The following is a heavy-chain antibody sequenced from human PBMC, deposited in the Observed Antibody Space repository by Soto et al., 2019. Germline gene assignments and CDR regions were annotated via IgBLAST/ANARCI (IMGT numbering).Heavy chain of an antibody. Sequence: QVQLVQSGAEVRKPGASVKVSCEASGYTFTSYDIYWVRQATGQGLEWMGWLNPNTGNSGYAQKSQGRITVTSDTSINTVHMELSSLRSEDTAVYYCARRAETNGWNGFGADKYYFDFWGQGTLVTVSS. D-gene: IGHD1-1*01. CDR2: LNPNTGNS. V-gene: IGHV1-8*01. J-gene: IGHJ4*02. CDR3: ARRAETNGWNGFGADKYYFDF. CDR1: GYTFTSYD.